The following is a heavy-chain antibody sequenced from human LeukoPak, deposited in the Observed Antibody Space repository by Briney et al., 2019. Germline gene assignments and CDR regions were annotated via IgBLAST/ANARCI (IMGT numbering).Heavy chain of an antibody. D-gene: IGHD4-17*01. CDR2: INPSGGST. J-gene: IGHJ6*02. Sequence: ASVKVSCKASGYTFTSYYMHWVRQAPGQGLEWMGIINPSGGSTSYAQKFQGRVTMTRDTSTSTVYMELSSPRSEDTAVYYCARPTVTPDYYYYGMDVWGQGTTVTVSS. CDR3: ARPTVTPDYYYYGMDV. V-gene: IGHV1-46*01. CDR1: GYTFTSYY.